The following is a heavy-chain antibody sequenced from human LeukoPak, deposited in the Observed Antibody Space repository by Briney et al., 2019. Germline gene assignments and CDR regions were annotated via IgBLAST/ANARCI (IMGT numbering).Heavy chain of an antibody. CDR1: GFTFSNYG. CDR3: AKIVTSATAY. V-gene: IGHV3-23*01. CDR2: IGGSGGTT. D-gene: IGHD2-15*01. Sequence: GGSLRLSCAASGFTFSNYGMSWVRQVPGKRLERVSAIGGSGGTTYYGDSVKGRFTVSRDNSRNTLYLQMNSLRAEDTAVYYCAKIVTSATAYWGQGTLVTVSS. J-gene: IGHJ4*02.